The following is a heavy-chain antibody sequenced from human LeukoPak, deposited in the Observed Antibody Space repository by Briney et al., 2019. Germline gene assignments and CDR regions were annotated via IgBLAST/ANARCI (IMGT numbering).Heavy chain of an antibody. D-gene: IGHD5/OR15-5a*01. V-gene: IGHV3-20*04. CDR2: INWNGGST. CDR1: GFTFSSYE. CDR3: ARVGTSTGSYYFDY. J-gene: IGHJ4*02. Sequence: GGSLRLSCAASGFTFSSYEMNWVRQAPGKGLEWVSGINWNGGSTGYADSVKGRFTISRDNAKNSLYLQMNSLRAEDTALYYCARVGTSTGSYYFDYWGQGTLVTVSS.